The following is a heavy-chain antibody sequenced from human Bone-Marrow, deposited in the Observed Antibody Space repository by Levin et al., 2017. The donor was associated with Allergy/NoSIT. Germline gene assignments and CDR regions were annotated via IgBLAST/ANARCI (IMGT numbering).Heavy chain of an antibody. Sequence: SVKVSCKASGGTFSSYAISWVRQAPGQGLEWMGGIIPIFGTANYAQKFQGRVTITADESTSTAYMELSSLRSEDTAVYYCAREQVTMVRGVIISTHAFDIWGQGTMVTVSS. CDR1: GGTFSSYA. CDR2: IIPIFGTA. D-gene: IGHD3-10*01. J-gene: IGHJ3*02. CDR3: AREQVTMVRGVIISTHAFDI. V-gene: IGHV1-69*13.